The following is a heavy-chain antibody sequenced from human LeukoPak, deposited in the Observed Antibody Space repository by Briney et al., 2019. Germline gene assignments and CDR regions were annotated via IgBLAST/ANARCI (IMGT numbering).Heavy chain of an antibody. CDR2: INLGDSDT. V-gene: IGHV5-51*01. D-gene: IGHD1-26*01. J-gene: IGHJ5*02. Sequence: GESLQISCEVSGHRFTNHWIGWVRQMPGKGLEWMGIINLGDSDTKYSPSFQGQVTISLDKSISTTYLQWRSLKASDTAMYYCARRPYSGSPNWFDPWGQGTLVTVSS. CDR3: ARRPYSGSPNWFDP. CDR1: GHRFTNHW.